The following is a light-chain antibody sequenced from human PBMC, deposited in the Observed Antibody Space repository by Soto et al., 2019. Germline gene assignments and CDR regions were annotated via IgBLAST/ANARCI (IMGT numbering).Light chain of an antibody. CDR3: MQRLEFPLT. CDR1: QTLLDSDGRTY. V-gene: IGKV2-40*01. J-gene: IGKJ4*01. CDR2: TVS. Sequence: EIVLTQTPLSLPVTPGEPASMSCRSSQTLLDSDGRTYFDWYLQKPGQSPQLLIYTVSYRASGVPDRFSGSGSGTEFTLKISRVEAEDVGVYYCMQRLEFPLTFGGGTKVDIK.